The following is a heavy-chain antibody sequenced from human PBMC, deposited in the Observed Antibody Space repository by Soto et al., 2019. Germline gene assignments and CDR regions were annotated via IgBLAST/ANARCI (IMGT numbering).Heavy chain of an antibody. Sequence: SETLSLTCTVSGGSISSGGYYWRWIRQHPGKGLEWIGYIYYSGSTYYNPSLKSRVTISVDTSKNQFSLKLSSVTAADTAVYYCARGGIAAAAPPDYWGQGTLVTVS. D-gene: IGHD6-13*01. CDR2: IYYSGST. V-gene: IGHV4-31*03. CDR3: ARGGIAAAAPPDY. CDR1: GGSISSGGYY. J-gene: IGHJ4*02.